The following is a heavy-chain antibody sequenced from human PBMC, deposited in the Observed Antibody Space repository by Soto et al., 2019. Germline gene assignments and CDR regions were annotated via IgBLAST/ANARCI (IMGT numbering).Heavy chain of an antibody. CDR1: GYTFTSYD. J-gene: IGHJ4*02. CDR3: ARGGSYWDRRNSFDY. Sequence: ASVKVSCKASGYTFTSYDINWVRQAAGQGPEWMGSVTPRNGDTAFAQKYQGRVTVTSNTSISTVYMELSSLRSDDTAVYYCARGGSYWDRRNSFDYWGQGTLVTVSS. CDR2: VTPRNGDT. V-gene: IGHV1-8*02. D-gene: IGHD2-8*02.